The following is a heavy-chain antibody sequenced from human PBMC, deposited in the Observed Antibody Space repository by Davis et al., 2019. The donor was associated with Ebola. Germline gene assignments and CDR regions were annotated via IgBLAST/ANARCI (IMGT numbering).Heavy chain of an antibody. CDR1: GFTFDDYT. CDR2: ISWDGGST. J-gene: IGHJ4*02. CDR3: AKQYSSKLGIDY. D-gene: IGHD6-13*01. Sequence: GESLKISCAASGFTFDDYTMHWVRQAPGKGLEWVSLISWDGGSTYYADSVKGRFTISRDNSKNSLYLQMNSLRTEDTALYYCAKQYSSKLGIDYWGQGTLVTVSS. V-gene: IGHV3-43*01.